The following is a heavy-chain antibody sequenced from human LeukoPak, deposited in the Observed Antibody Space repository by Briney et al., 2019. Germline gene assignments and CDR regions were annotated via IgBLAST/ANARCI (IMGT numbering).Heavy chain of an antibody. V-gene: IGHV1-3*01. CDR1: GYTFTSYA. CDR2: INAGNGNT. CDR3: ASLTVDTAMNTDDAFDI. D-gene: IGHD5-18*01. J-gene: IGHJ3*02. Sequence: ASVKVSFTASGYTFTSYAMHWVRQAPGQRLEWMGWINAGNGNTKYSQKFQGRVTITRDTSASTAYMELSSLRSEDTAVYYCASLTVDTAMNTDDAFDIWGQGTMVTVSS.